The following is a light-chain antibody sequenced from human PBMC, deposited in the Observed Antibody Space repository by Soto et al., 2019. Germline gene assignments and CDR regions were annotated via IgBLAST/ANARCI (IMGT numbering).Light chain of an antibody. V-gene: IGLV2-23*01. J-gene: IGLJ2*01. CDR3: SSYAGSSTHVL. CDR1: NSDVGSYNL. CDR2: EGS. Sequence: QSALTQPASVSGSPGQSITISCTGTNSDVGSYNLVSWYQQHPGKAPKLLIHEGSKRPSGVSNRFAGSKSGNTASLTISGLQAEDEADYYCSSYAGSSTHVLFGGGTKLPVL.